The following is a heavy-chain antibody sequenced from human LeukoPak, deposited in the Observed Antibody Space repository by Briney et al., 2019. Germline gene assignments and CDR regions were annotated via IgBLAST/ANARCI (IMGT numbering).Heavy chain of an antibody. V-gene: IGHV1-46*01. J-gene: IGHJ6*03. Sequence: ASVKVSCKASGYTFTSYYMHRVRQAPGQGLEWMGIINPSGGSTSYAQKFQGRVTMTRDMSTSTVYMELSSLRSEDTAVYYCARGYGDYYMDVWGKGTTVTVSS. CDR1: GYTFTSYY. CDR2: INPSGGST. CDR3: ARGYGDYYMDV. D-gene: IGHD4-17*01.